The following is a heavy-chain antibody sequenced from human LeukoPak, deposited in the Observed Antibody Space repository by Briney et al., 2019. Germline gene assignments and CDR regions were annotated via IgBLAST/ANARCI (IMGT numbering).Heavy chain of an antibody. CDR2: IYYSGNT. D-gene: IGHD2-2*01. V-gene: IGHV4-59*01. Sequence: SETLSLTCAVYGGSFSGYYWSWIRQPPGKGLEWIGYIYYSGNTNYNPSLKSRVTISVDTSKNQFSLKLSSVTAADTAVYYCARDLYGGYCSRTSCYGNYFDPWGRGTLVTVSS. CDR1: GGSFSGYY. J-gene: IGHJ5*02. CDR3: ARDLYGGYCSRTSCYGNYFDP.